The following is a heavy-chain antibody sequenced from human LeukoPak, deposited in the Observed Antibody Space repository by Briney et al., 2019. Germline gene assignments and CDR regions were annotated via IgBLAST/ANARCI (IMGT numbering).Heavy chain of an antibody. Sequence: SETLSLTCAVYGGSFSGYYWSWIRQPPGKALEWIGYIYYSGSTNYNPSLKSRVTISVDPSKNQFSLKLNSVTAADTAVYYCAKTVAGYWYFDLWGRGTLVTVSS. CDR1: GGSFSGYY. CDR3: AKTVAGYWYFDL. J-gene: IGHJ2*01. D-gene: IGHD6-19*01. V-gene: IGHV4-59*08. CDR2: IYYSGST.